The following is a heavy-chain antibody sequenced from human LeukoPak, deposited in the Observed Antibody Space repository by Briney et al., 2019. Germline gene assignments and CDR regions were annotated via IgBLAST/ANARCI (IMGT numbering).Heavy chain of an antibody. CDR2: ISGSGGSP. D-gene: IGHD2-2*01. CDR1: GFTFSSYA. V-gene: IGHV3-23*01. J-gene: IGHJ4*02. Sequence: GGSLRLSCAASGFTFSSYAMSWVRQAPGKGLEWVSAISGSGGSPYYADSVKGRFTISRDNSKNTLYLQMNSLRAEDTAVYYCAKALEDIVVVPAAIPFDYWGQGTLVTVSS. CDR3: AKALEDIVVVPAAIPFDY.